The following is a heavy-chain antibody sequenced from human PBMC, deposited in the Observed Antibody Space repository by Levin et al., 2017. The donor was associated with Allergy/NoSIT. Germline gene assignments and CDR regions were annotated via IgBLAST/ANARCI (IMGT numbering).Heavy chain of an antibody. Sequence: ASVKVSCKPSGYAFTNYDINWVRQATGQGPKWMGWINRNNGEADYAQKFRGRVTMTRDTSISTAYMELSSLRSEDTAVYYCVVGMSPFAFDLWGQGTMVTVSS. CDR1: GYAFTNYD. CDR3: VVGMSPFAFDL. D-gene: IGHD1-26*01. V-gene: IGHV1-8*02. CDR2: INRNNGEA. J-gene: IGHJ3*01.